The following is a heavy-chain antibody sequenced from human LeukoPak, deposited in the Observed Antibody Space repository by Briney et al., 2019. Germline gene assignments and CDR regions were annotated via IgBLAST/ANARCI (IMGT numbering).Heavy chain of an antibody. CDR3: ARVGRGGYCYGMDV. D-gene: IGHD3-10*01. J-gene: IGHJ6*02. CDR2: IHPIDSDT. Sequence: NHGESLKISCRGSGYSFTSYWIGWVRQLPGKGLECMGIIHPIDSDTRYSPSLQGQVTISADKSISTAYLQWSSLKASDTAMYYCARVGRGGYCYGMDVWGQGTTVTVSS. CDR1: GYSFTSYW. V-gene: IGHV5-51*01.